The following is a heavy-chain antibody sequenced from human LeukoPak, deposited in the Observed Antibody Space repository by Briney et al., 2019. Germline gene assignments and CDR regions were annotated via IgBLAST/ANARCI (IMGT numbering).Heavy chain of an antibody. Sequence: SETLSLTCTVSGGSISSSSYYWGWIRQPPGKGLEWIGSIYYSGSTYYNPSLKSRVTISVDTSKNQFSLKLSSVTAADTAVYYCARGPILRYFDWLWSAPDAFDIWGQGTMVTVSS. D-gene: IGHD3-9*01. J-gene: IGHJ3*02. CDR2: IYYSGST. CDR3: ARGPILRYFDWLWSAPDAFDI. V-gene: IGHV4-39*07. CDR1: GGSISSSSYY.